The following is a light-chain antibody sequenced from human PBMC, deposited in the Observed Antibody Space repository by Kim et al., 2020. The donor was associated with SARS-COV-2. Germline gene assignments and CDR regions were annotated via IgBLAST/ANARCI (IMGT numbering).Light chain of an antibody. Sequence: VALRQTVRSTCQGDSLRSYYATLYQKKPGQATILVIYGKNNRPSGIPDRFSCSSSGNTASLTITATQAGDEADYYCNSRDSNDNVVFGGGTQLSVL. CDR2: GKN. V-gene: IGLV3-19*01. CDR1: SLRSYY. J-gene: IGLJ2*01. CDR3: NSRDSNDNVV.